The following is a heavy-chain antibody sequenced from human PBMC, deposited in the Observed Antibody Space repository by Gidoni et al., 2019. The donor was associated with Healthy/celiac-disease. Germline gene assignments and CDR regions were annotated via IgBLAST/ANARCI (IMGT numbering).Heavy chain of an antibody. D-gene: IGHD1-26*01. J-gene: IGHJ5*02. V-gene: IGHV4-4*02. CDR2: VYLGGTT. CDR3: ARDSIVGATLWFDP. Sequence: VQLQESGPGLVKPSGTLSLTCVVSGGSISSSNWWSWVRQPPGKGLGWIGEVYLGGTTNYNPSLRSRVTISVDKSKNQFSLRLSSVTAADTAVYYCARDSIVGATLWFDPWGQGTLVTVSS. CDR1: GGSISSSNW.